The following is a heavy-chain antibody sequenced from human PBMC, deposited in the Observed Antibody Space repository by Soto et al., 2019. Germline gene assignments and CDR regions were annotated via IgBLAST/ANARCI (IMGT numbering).Heavy chain of an antibody. CDR3: ARDYYVLRYFDWPDNYYYGMDV. V-gene: IGHV3-48*02. D-gene: IGHD3-9*01. J-gene: IGHJ6*02. CDR1: GFTFSSYS. CDR2: ISSSSSTI. Sequence: GGSLRLSCAASGFTFSSYSMNWVRQAPGKGLEWVSYISSSSSTIYYADSVKGRFTISRDNAKNSLYLQMNSLRDEDTAVYYCARDYYVLRYFDWPDNYYYGMDVWGQGTTVTVS.